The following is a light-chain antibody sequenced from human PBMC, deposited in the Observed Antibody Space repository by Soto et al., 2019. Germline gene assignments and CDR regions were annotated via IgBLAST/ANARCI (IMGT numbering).Light chain of an antibody. Sequence: QSALTQPRSVSGSPGQSLTIACTGTSSDVGGYNYVSWYQQHPGKAPKVMIYDVSERPSGVPDRFSGSKSGNTASLTISGLQAEDEADYYCCSYAGSPRYVFGTRTKVTVL. V-gene: IGLV2-11*01. CDR1: SSDVGGYNY. J-gene: IGLJ1*01. CDR2: DVS. CDR3: CSYAGSPRYV.